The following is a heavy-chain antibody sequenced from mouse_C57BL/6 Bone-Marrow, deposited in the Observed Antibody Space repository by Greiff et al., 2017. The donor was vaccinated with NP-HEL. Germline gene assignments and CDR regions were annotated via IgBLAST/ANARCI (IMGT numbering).Heavy chain of an antibody. J-gene: IGHJ2*01. CDR3: ARYYGSSPYYFDY. CDR1: GFTFTDYY. D-gene: IGHD1-1*01. Sequence: EVQRVESGGGLVQPGGSLSLSCAASGFTFTDYYMSWVRQPPGKALEWLGFIRNKANGYTTEYSASVKGRFTISRDNSQSILYLQMNALRAEDSATYYCARYYGSSPYYFDYWGQGTTLTVSS. CDR2: IRNKANGYTT. V-gene: IGHV7-3*01.